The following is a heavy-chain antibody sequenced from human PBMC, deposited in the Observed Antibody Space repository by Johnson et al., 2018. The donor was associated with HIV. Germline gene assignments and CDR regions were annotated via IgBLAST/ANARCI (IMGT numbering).Heavy chain of an antibody. CDR2: INWNGGST. CDR1: GFTFDDFG. CDR3: ARVLCSGGSCYSDAFDI. D-gene: IGHD2-15*01. Sequence: VPLVESGGGVVRPGGSLRLSCAASGFTFDDFGLSWVRQAPGKGLEWVSGINWNGGSTGYADSVKGRFTISRDNAKNSLYLQMNSLRAEDTALYYCARVLCSGGSCYSDAFDIWGQGTMVTVSS. J-gene: IGHJ3*02. V-gene: IGHV3-20*04.